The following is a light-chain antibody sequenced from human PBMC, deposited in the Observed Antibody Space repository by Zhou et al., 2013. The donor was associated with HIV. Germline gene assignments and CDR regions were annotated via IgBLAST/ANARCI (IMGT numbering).Light chain of an antibody. CDR2: TAS. CDR3: QQLNSYPIT. J-gene: IGKJ5*01. V-gene: IGKV1-9*01. Sequence: DIQLTQSPSFLSASVGDRVTITCRASQGISKYLTWYQQKPGKAPKVLIYTASTLHSGVPLRFSGSGSGTESTLTISNLQPEDFATYYCQQLNSYPITFGQGTRL. CDR1: QGISKY.